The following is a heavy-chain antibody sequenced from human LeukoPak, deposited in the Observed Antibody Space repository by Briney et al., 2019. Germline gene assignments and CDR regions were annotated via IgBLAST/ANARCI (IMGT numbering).Heavy chain of an antibody. V-gene: IGHV3-48*03. J-gene: IGHJ3*02. D-gene: IGHD3-16*01. CDR1: GFTFSSYE. CDR3: ARVVPPFMITFGGVGAFDI. Sequence: AGGSLRLSCAASGFTFSSYEMNWVRQAPGKGLEWVSYISSSGSTIYYADSVKGRFTISRDNAKNSLYLQMNSLRAEDTAVYYCARVVPPFMITFGGVGAFDIWGQGTMVTVSS. CDR2: ISSSGSTI.